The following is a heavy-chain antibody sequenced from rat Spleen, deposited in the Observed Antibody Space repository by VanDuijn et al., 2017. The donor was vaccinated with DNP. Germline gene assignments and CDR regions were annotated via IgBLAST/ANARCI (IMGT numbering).Heavy chain of an antibody. CDR2: ISYDGSST. CDR1: GFTFSDYN. J-gene: IGHJ4*01. V-gene: IGHV5-7*01. CDR3: AREGYGAMDA. Sequence: EVQLVESGGGLVQPGRSLKLSCAASGFTFSDYNMAWVRQAPKKGLEWVATISYDGSSTYYRDSVKGRFTISRDNAKNTQYLQMDSLRSEDTATYYCAREGYGAMDAWGQGTSVTVSS. D-gene: IGHD1-7*01.